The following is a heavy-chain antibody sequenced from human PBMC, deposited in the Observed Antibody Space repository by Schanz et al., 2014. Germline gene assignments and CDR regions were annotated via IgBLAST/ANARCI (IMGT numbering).Heavy chain of an antibody. CDR1: RFTVTNAW. CDR3: AKSQGSSFDS. J-gene: IGHJ4*02. D-gene: IGHD6-13*01. V-gene: IGHV3-23*04. Sequence: EVHLVESGGGLVQPGGSLRLSCAASRFTVTNAWMSWVRQAPGKGLEWVSSFNDGGVNKYYADSVKGRFTISSDNSKSTLYLQMSSLRAEDTAVYYCAKSQGSSFDSWGQGTLVTVSS. CDR2: FNDGGVNK.